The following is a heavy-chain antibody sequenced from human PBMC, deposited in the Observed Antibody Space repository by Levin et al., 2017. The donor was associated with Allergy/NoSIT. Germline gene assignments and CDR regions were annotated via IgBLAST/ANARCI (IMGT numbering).Heavy chain of an antibody. J-gene: IGHJ6*02. D-gene: IGHD2-21*01. Sequence: PGGSLRLSCTASGFTFGDYAMSWVRQAPGKGLEWVGFIRSKAYGGTTEYAASVKGRFTISRDDSKSIAYLQMNSLKTEDTAVYYCTRVRWGSYKGVEDVWGQGTTVTVSS. V-gene: IGHV3-49*04. CDR1: GFTFGDYA. CDR3: TRVRWGSYKGVEDV. CDR2: IRSKAYGGTT.